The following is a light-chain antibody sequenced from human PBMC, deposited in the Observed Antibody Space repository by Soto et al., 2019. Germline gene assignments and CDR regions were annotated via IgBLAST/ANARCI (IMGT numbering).Light chain of an antibody. CDR2: AAS. Sequence: IQMTQSPSSLSASVGDRVTVTCRASQSISTYLNWYQQKPGKAPDLLIYAASSLRSGVPSRFSGSGSGTDFTLTISSLQPEDFATYYCQQSYSAPLTFGGGTKVEIK. CDR1: QSISTY. J-gene: IGKJ4*01. CDR3: QQSYSAPLT. V-gene: IGKV1-39*01.